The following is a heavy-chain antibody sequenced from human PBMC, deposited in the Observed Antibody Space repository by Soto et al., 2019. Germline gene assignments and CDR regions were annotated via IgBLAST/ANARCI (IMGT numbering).Heavy chain of an antibody. Sequence: PSETLSVTCTVSGGSISSGDYYWSWIRQPPGKGLEWIGYIYYSGSTYYNPSLKSRVTISVDTSKNQFSLKLSSVTAADTAVYYGARERGLAYCGADCYRWYDPWGQVTLVTVSS. V-gene: IGHV4-30-4*01. CDR1: GGSISSGDYY. D-gene: IGHD2-21*02. CDR2: IYYSGST. J-gene: IGHJ5*02. CDR3: ARERGLAYCGADCYRWYDP.